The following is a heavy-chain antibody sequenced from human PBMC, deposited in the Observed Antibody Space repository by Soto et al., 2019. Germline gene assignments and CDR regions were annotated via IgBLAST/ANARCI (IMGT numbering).Heavy chain of an antibody. CDR3: AGFKEGKIVGLRWLDP. J-gene: IGHJ5*02. D-gene: IGHD3-16*02. CDR1: GVDFRGSY. CDR2: ISDTGRTI. V-gene: IGHV3-11*01. Sequence: GESLRLSCVGSGVDFRGSYMNWIRQAPGKGLEWISYISDTGRTIHYADSVKGRFVISRDNSRDSLYLQMNDLRADDTAIYYCAGFKEGKIVGLRWLDPWGQGTRVTVSS.